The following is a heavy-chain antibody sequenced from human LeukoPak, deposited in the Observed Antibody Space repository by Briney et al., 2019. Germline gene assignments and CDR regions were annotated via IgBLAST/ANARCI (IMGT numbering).Heavy chain of an antibody. CDR1: GGSFSGYY. J-gene: IGHJ4*02. CDR3: ARLDYDILTGYYGFDY. V-gene: IGHV4-34*01. Sequence: SETLSLTCAVYGGSFSGYYWSWIRQPPGKGLEWIGEINHSGSTNYNPSLKSRVTISVDTSKNQFSLKLSSVTAADTAVYYCARLDYDILTGYYGFDYWGQGTLVTVSS. CDR2: INHSGST. D-gene: IGHD3-9*01.